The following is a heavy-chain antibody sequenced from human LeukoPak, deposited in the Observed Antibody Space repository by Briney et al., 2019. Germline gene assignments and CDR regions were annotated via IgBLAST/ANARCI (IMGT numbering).Heavy chain of an antibody. CDR1: SGSKSDYS. V-gene: IGHV4-59*08. D-gene: IGHD6-19*01. CDR3: ARLVAGAAFGY. Sequence: SETLSLTCLVSSGSKSDYSWSWNRQPPGKGLEWIGNIYSSGSTNYNPSLKSRISISVDTSKKQFSLKLSSVTAADTAVYYCARLVAGAAFGYWGKGPLVTVSS. CDR2: IYSSGST. J-gene: IGHJ4*02.